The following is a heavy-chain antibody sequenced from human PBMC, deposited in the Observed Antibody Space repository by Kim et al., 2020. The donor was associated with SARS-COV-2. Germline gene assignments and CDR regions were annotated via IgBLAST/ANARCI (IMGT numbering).Heavy chain of an antibody. J-gene: IGHJ6*02. Sequence: SVKVSCKASGGTFSSYAISWVRQAPGQGLEWMGGIIPIFGTANYAQKFQGRVTITADESTSTAYMELSSLRSEDTAVYYCASAWINSSRPYYYGMDVWGQGTTVTVSS. D-gene: IGHD6-13*01. CDR3: ASAWINSSRPYYYGMDV. CDR2: IIPIFGTA. CDR1: GGTFSSYA. V-gene: IGHV1-69*13.